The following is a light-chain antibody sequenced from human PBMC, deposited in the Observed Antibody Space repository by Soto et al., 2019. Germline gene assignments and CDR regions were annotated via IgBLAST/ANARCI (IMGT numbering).Light chain of an antibody. V-gene: IGKV1-5*03. CDR1: QSISSW. J-gene: IGKJ4*01. CDR2: KAS. Sequence: DIQMTQSPSTLSASVGDRVTITCRASQSISSWLAWYQQKPGKAPKLLIYKASSLKSGVPSRFSGSRSGTEFTLTISSLQPDDFATYYCQQYKSYSTFGGGTRVEIK. CDR3: QQYKSYST.